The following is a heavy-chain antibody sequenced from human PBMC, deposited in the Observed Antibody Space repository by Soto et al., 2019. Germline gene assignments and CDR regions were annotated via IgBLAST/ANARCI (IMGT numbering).Heavy chain of an antibody. J-gene: IGHJ4*02. V-gene: IGHV4-39*01. CDR3: ARQEYYYES. CDR1: GGSISSSSYY. CDR2: IYYSGST. Sequence: SETLSLTCTVSGGSISSSSYYWGWIRQPPGKGLEWIGSIYYSGSTYYNPSLKSRVTISVDTSKNQFSLKLSSVTAADTAVYYCARQEYYYESWGQGTLVTVSS.